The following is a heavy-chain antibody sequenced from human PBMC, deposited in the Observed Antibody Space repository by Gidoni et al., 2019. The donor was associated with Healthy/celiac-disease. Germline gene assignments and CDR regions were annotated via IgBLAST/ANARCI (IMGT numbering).Heavy chain of an antibody. CDR3: ARASDVLLWFGELGAFDI. CDR2: ISSSSSYI. D-gene: IGHD3-10*01. CDR1: GFTFSSSS. Sequence: EVQLVESGGGLVKPGGSLSLSCAASGFTFSSSSMNWVRQAPGNGLEWVSSISSSSSYIYYADSVKGRFTISRDNAKNSLYLQMNSLRAEDTAVYYCARASDVLLWFGELGAFDIWGQGTMVTVSS. J-gene: IGHJ3*02. V-gene: IGHV3-21*01.